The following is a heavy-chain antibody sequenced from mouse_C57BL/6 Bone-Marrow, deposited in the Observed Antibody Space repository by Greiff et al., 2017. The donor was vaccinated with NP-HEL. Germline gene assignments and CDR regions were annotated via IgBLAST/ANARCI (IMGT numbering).Heavy chain of an antibody. CDR3: ARARDYDWYFDV. Sequence: VHVKQSGPELVKPGASVKMSCKASGYTFTDYNMHWVKQSHGKSLEWIGYINPNNGGTSYNQKFKGKATLTVNKSSSTAYMELRSLTSEDSAVYYCARARDYDWYFDVWGTGTTVTVSS. J-gene: IGHJ1*03. CDR2: INPNNGGT. D-gene: IGHD1-1*02. CDR1: GYTFTDYN. V-gene: IGHV1-22*01.